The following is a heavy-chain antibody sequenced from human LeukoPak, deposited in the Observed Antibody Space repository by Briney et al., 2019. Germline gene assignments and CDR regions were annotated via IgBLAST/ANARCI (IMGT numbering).Heavy chain of an antibody. CDR1: GFTFTNHW. Sequence: GGSLRLSCAASGFTFTNHWMHWVRQASGKGLEWVGRIRDKGYGHATAYAASVKGRFTLSRDDSKNTAYLQVNSLKTEDTALYYCTTPNEGNWFDPWGQGTLVTVSS. CDR3: TTPNEGNWFDP. J-gene: IGHJ5*02. V-gene: IGHV3-73*01. D-gene: IGHD2-8*01. CDR2: IRDKGYGHAT.